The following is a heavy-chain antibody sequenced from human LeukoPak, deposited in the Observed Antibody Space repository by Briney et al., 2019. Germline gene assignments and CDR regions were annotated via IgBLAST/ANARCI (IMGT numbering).Heavy chain of an antibody. V-gene: IGHV1-2*04. CDR2: INPNSGGT. CDR1: GYTFTGYY. CDR3: ASTIWSCYGMDV. D-gene: IGHD5-24*01. J-gene: IGHJ6*02. Sequence: ASVKVSCKASGYTFTGYYMHWVRQAPGQGLEWMGWINPNSGGTNYAQKFQGWVTMTRDTSISTAYMELSRLRSDDTAVYYCASTIWSCYGMDVWGQGTTVTVSS.